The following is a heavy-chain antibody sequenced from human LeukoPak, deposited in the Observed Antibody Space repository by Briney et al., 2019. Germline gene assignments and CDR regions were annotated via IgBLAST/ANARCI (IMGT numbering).Heavy chain of an antibody. CDR2: INGDVRNI. V-gene: IGHV3-74*01. CDR1: GFTFSIYW. D-gene: IGHD6-19*01. CDR3: AKAGTQQWLLFVGVY. Sequence: GRSLRLSCVASGFTFSIYWMHCVRQDPRKGLLWVSRINGDVRNINYADSVRGRFTISRDNAKNTLFLQMNSLRVEDTAMYYCAKAGTQQWLLFVGVYWGQGALVTVSS. J-gene: IGHJ4*02.